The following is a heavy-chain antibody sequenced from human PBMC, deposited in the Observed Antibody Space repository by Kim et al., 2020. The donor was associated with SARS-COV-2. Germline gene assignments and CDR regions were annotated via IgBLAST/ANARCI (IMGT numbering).Heavy chain of an antibody. D-gene: IGHD3-9*01. J-gene: IGHJ6*04. CDR3: ARVEVEVLRYFDWLLDSYCFYGMDV. CDR2: ISSSSSYI. Sequence: GGSLRLSCAASGFTFSSYSMNWVRQAPGKGLEWVSSISSSSSYIYYADSVKGRFTISRDNAKKSLYLQMNSLRAEDRAVYYCARVEVEVLRYFDWLLDSYCFYGMDVWGEGTTVTDSS. CDR1: GFTFSSYS. V-gene: IGHV3-21*01.